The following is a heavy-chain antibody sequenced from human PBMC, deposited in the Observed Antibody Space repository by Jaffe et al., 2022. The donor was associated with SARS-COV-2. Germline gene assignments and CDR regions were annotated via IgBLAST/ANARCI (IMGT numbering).Heavy chain of an antibody. V-gene: IGHV4-39*01. CDR3: ARHGNGVQWGFDP. CDR1: GGSITSSNYC. CDR2: MYSSGTT. Sequence: QLQLQESGPGLVKPSETLSLTCSVSGGSITSSNYCWDWIRQPPGKGLEWIGNMYSSGTTYYSPSLKSRVTMSVDTSKNQFSLNLNSVTAADTAVYYCARHGNGVQWGFDPWGQGTLVTVSS. J-gene: IGHJ5*02. D-gene: IGHD2-8*01.